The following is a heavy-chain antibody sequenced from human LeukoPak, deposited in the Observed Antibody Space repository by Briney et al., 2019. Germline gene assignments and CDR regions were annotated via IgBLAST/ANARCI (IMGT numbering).Heavy chain of an antibody. Sequence: SETLSLTCAVYGGSFSGYYWSWIRQPPGKGLEWIGEINHSGSTNYNPSLKRRVTMSADTSKNQFSLKLSSMTAADTAVYYCAGSPGYSGYDGWFDPWGQGTLVTVSS. J-gene: IGHJ5*02. V-gene: IGHV4-34*01. D-gene: IGHD5-12*01. CDR1: GGSFSGYY. CDR3: AGSPGYSGYDGWFDP. CDR2: INHSGST.